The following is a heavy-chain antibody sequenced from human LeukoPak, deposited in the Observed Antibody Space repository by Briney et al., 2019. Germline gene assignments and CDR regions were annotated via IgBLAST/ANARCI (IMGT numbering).Heavy chain of an antibody. Sequence: GGSLRLSCAASGSTLSSYGIHWVRQAPGKGLEWVAVIWYDGTNRYYVDSVRGRFTISRDNSKKTLYLQMNSLRAEDTAVYYCARGGHDYYDRSGYYYMSAFDIWGQGTMVTVSS. D-gene: IGHD3-22*01. CDR2: IWYDGTNR. J-gene: IGHJ3*02. CDR3: ARGGHDYYDRSGYYYMSAFDI. V-gene: IGHV3-33*01. CDR1: GSTLSSYG.